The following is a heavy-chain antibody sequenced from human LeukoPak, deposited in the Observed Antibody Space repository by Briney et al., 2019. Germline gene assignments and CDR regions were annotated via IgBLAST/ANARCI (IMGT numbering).Heavy chain of an antibody. D-gene: IGHD5/OR15-5a*01. CDR3: ARSVYYFDY. V-gene: IGHV3-11*06. CDR1: GFTFSDYY. J-gene: IGHJ4*02. Sequence: GGSLRLPCAASGFTFSDYYMSWIRQAPGKGLEWVSYISSSSSYTNYADSVKGRFTISRDNAKNSLYLQMNSLRAEDTAVYYCARSVYYFDYWGQGTLVTVSS. CDR2: ISSSSSYT.